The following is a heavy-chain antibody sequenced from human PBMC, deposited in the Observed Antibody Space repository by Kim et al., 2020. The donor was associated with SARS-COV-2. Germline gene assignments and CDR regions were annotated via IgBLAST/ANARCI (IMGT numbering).Heavy chain of an antibody. CDR3: ARPGYSYGYPLGYYYGMDV. V-gene: IGHV3-30*07. Sequence: GRFTISRDNSKNTLYLQMNSLRAEDTAVYYCARPGYSYGYPLGYYYGMDVWGQGTTVTVSS. D-gene: IGHD5-18*01. J-gene: IGHJ6*02.